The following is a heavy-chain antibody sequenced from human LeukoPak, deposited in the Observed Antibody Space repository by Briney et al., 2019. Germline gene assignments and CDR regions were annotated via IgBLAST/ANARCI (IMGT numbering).Heavy chain of an antibody. CDR1: VFTFSTYG. CDR2: IPSDGSDN. Sequence: GGSLRLSCAASVFTFSTYGFHWVRQAPGKGLEWVAFIPSDGSDNYYANSVKGRFTISRDNSKNMLYLQMNSLRSEDTAVYYCAKGLGDYDDFRLGYWGQGTLVTVSS. CDR3: AKGLGDYDDFRLGY. J-gene: IGHJ4*02. V-gene: IGHV3-30*02. D-gene: IGHD4-17*01.